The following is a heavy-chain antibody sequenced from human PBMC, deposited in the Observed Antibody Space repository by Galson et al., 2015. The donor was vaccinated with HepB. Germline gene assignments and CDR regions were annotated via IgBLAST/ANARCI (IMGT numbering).Heavy chain of an antibody. CDR1: GFTFSSYA. D-gene: IGHD1-26*01. V-gene: IGHV3-30*04. CDR2: ISYDGSNK. CDR3: AREGRAVGGGDY. J-gene: IGHJ4*02. Sequence: SLRLSCAASGFTFSSYAMHWVRQAPGKGLEWVAVISYDGSNKYYADSVKGRFTISRDNSKNTLYLRMNSLRAEGTAVYYCAREGRAVGGGDYWGQATLVPVSS.